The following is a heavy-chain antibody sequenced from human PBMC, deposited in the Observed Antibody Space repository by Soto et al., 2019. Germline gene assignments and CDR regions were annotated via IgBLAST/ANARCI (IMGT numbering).Heavy chain of an antibody. CDR1: GGSFSGYY. D-gene: IGHD2-8*01. CDR2: INHSGST. J-gene: IGHJ4*02. V-gene: IGHV4-34*01. CDR3: ARAYDYFDY. Sequence: PSETLSLTCAVYGGSFSGYYWSWIRQPPGKGLEWIGEINHSGSTNYNPSLKSRVTISVDTSKNQFSLKLSSVTAADTAVYYCARAYDYFDYWGQGTLVTVSS.